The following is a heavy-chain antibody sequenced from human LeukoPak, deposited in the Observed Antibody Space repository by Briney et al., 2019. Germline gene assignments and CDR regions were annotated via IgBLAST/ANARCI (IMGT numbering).Heavy chain of an antibody. Sequence: PGGSLRLSCAASGFTFSSYAMNWVRQAPGKGLEWVSAISGGGHTTYYGDSVKGRFTISRDNSKNTLYLQVNSLRAEDTAVDYCAKTVIDTTHFDCWGQGTLVTVSP. CDR2: ISGGGHTT. CDR3: AKTVIDTTHFDC. CDR1: GFTFSSYA. J-gene: IGHJ4*02. V-gene: IGHV3-23*01. D-gene: IGHD1-1*01.